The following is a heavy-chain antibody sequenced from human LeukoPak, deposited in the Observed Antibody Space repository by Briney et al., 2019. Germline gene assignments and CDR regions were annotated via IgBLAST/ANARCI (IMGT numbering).Heavy chain of an antibody. J-gene: IGHJ4*02. CDR3: AKYLRYLDY. CDR1: GFTFSSYA. CDR2: ITGSGGST. V-gene: IGHV3-23*01. Sequence: PGGSLRLSCAASGFTFSSYAMSWVRQTPGKGLEWVSTITGSGGSTYYADSVKGRFTISRDNSKNTLDLQMNSLRAEVTAVYYCAKYLRYLDYWGQGTLVTVSS. D-gene: IGHD2-8*01.